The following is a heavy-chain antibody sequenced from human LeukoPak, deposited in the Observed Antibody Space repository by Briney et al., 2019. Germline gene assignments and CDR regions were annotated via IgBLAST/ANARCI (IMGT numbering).Heavy chain of an antibody. J-gene: IGHJ6*02. CDR3: ARVEMTTVVTSQSSYYYYYGMDV. V-gene: IGHV4-59*01. CDR1: GGSISSCY. D-gene: IGHD4-23*01. CDR2: LYYSGST. Sequence: SETLSLTCTVSGGSISSCYWSWIRQPPGKGLEWIGYLYYSGSTNYNPSLKSRVTISVDTSKNQFSLKLSSVTAADTAVYYCARVEMTTVVTSQSSYYYYYGMDVWGQGTTVTVSS.